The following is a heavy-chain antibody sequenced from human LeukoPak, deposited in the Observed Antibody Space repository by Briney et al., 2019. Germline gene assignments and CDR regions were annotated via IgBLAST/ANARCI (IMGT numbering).Heavy chain of an antibody. CDR3: ARVQSSSRYYYYYYMDV. Sequence: GGSLRLSCAASGFTFSSYSMNWVRQAPGKGREWVSYISSSSSTIYYADSVKGRFTISRDNAKNSLYLQMNTLRAEDMAVYYCARVQSSSRYYYYYYMDVWGKGTTVTVSS. CDR2: ISSSSSTI. J-gene: IGHJ6*03. V-gene: IGHV3-48*01. D-gene: IGHD6-13*01. CDR1: GFTFSSYS.